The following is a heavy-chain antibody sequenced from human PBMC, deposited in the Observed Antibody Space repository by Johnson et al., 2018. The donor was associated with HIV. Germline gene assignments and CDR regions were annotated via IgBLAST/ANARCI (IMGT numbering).Heavy chain of an antibody. D-gene: IGHD4-11*01. V-gene: IGHV3-66*01. J-gene: IGHJ3*02. CDR2: IYSGSST. Sequence: VQLVESGGGLVKPGGSLRLSCTASGFTFSDYYMSWIRQAPGKGLEWVSLIYSGSSTYHVDSVKGRFTISRDNSKNTLYLQMNSLKADDTAVYYCARGSTVTTLSGAFDIWGQRTLVTVSS. CDR3: ARGSTVTTLSGAFDI. CDR1: GFTFSDYY.